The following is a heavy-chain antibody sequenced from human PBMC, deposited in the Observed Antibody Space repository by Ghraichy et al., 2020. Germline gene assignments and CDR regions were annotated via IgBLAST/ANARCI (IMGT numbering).Heavy chain of an antibody. CDR2: IYYSGST. Sequence: SETLSLTCTVSGGSISSYYWSWIRQPPGKGLEWIGYIYYSGSTNYNPSLKSRVTISVDTSKNQFSLKLSSVTAADTAVYYCARHQDTAMDPYYYYYGMDVWGQGTTVTVSS. CDR3: ARHQDTAMDPYYYYYGMDV. V-gene: IGHV4-59*01. CDR1: GGSISSYY. J-gene: IGHJ6*02. D-gene: IGHD5-18*01.